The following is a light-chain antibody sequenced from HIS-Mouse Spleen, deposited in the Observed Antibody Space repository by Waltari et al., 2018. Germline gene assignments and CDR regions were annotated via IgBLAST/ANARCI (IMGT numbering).Light chain of an antibody. CDR3: CSYAGSSPYVV. V-gene: IGLV2-23*01. CDR2: EGS. CDR1: SSDVGSYNI. Sequence: QSALTQPASVSGSPGQSITISCTGTSSDVGSYNICSCYQQHPGKAPKLMIYEGSKRPSGVSNRFSGSKSGNTASLTISGLQAEDEADYYCCSYAGSSPYVVFGGGTKLTVL. J-gene: IGLJ2*01.